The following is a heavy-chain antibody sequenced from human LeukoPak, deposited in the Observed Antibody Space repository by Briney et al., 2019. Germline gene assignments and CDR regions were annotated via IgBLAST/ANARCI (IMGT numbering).Heavy chain of an antibody. J-gene: IGHJ4*02. CDR1: GFTFNSYW. V-gene: IGHV3-7*01. CDR2: IKQDGSEK. Sequence: GGSLRLSCAASGFTFNSYWMSWVRQAPGKGLEWVANIKQDGSEKYYVDSVKGRFTISRDNAKNSLYLQMNSLRAEDTAVYYCARGSYGSGSYTFDYWGQGTLVTVSS. CDR3: ARGSYGSGSYTFDY. D-gene: IGHD3-10*01.